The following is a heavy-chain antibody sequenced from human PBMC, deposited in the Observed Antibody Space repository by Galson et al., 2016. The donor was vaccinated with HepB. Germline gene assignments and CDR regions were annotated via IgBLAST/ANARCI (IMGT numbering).Heavy chain of an antibody. V-gene: IGHV1-2*02. J-gene: IGHJ6*02. D-gene: IGHD3-10*01. CDR2: INPNSGGT. CDR1: GYTLTDYY. Sequence: SVTVSCKASGYTLTDYYIHWVRQAPGQGLEWMGWINPNSGGTNYAQKFQGRVTMTRDTSISTAYMELSGLKSDDTAVYYCARVFTMVRGVTNTFYYYGMGVWGQGTTVTVAS. CDR3: ARVFTMVRGVTNTFYYYGMGV.